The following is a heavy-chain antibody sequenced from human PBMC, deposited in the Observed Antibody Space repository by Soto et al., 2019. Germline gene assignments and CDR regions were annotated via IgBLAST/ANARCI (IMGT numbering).Heavy chain of an antibody. CDR2: IYYSGST. D-gene: IGHD2-15*01. Sequence: SETLSLTCTVSGGSISSGDYYWSWIRQPPGKGLEWIGYIYYSGSTYYNPSLKSRVTISVDTSKNQFSLKLSSVTAADTAVYYCARISAKVVAASSGIDDWGQGTLVTVSS. V-gene: IGHV4-30-4*01. CDR3: ARISAKVVAASSGIDD. CDR1: GGSISSGDYY. J-gene: IGHJ4*02.